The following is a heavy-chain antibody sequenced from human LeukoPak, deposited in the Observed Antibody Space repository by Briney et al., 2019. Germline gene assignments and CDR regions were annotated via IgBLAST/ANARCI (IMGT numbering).Heavy chain of an antibody. V-gene: IGHV3-30-3*01. CDR2: ISSDGTNK. CDR1: RFFFSSYA. J-gene: IGHJ4*02. D-gene: IGHD3-3*01. Sequence: GRSLRLSCAASRFFFSSYAMHWVRQAPGKGLEWLAVISSDGTNKYHADSVKGRFTISRDNSKNTLYLQMNSLRVEDTAVYYCARCRENDFWSGSPVDYWGQGTLVTVSS. CDR3: ARCRENDFWSGSPVDY.